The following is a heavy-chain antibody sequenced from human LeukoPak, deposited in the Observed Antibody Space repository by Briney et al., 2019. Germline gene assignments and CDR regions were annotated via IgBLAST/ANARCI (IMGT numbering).Heavy chain of an antibody. Sequence: ASVKVSCKASGYTFTDYYMHWVRQAPGQGLEWMGWINPNSGGTNYAQKFQGRVTMTRDTSISTGYMDLSRLRSDDTAVYYCARVPAGGILGIWGQGAAVTVSS. J-gene: IGHJ3*02. CDR2: INPNSGGT. D-gene: IGHD1-26*01. CDR3: ARVPAGGILGI. CDR1: GYTFTDYY. V-gene: IGHV1-2*02.